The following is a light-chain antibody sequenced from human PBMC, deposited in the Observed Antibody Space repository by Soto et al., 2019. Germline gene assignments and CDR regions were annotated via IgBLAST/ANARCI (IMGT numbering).Light chain of an antibody. CDR3: QLWDSNSDHVV. Sequence: SYELTQPPSVSVASGQTARITCGGTNIGRKSVHWYQQKPGQAPVVVVYDDRDRTSGIPERFSGSNSGNTAALTISRVEAGDEADYYCQLWDSNSDHVVFGGGTKVTVL. CDR1: NIGRKS. J-gene: IGLJ2*01. CDR2: DDR. V-gene: IGLV3-21*02.